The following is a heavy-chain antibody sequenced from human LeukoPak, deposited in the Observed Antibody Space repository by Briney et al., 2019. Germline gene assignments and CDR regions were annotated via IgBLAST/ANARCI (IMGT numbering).Heavy chain of an antibody. CDR3: ARKTDRSGAVFLY. J-gene: IGHJ4*02. Sequence: ASVKVSCKNASDYTSSTDRSGWVRAPGQGLEWMGWIGTYNGKTNYAHKFRGRLTLTTDTSTSSAYMQLRTLTSDAETLNYCARKTDRSGAVFLYWGQGTLVTVSS. V-gene: IGHV1-18*01. D-gene: IGHD6-19*01. CDR2: IGTYNGKT. CDR1: DYTSSTDR.